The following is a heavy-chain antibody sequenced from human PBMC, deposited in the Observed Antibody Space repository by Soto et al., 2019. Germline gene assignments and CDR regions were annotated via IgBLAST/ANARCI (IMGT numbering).Heavy chain of an antibody. CDR2: TRPNNGNT. D-gene: IGHD3-10*01. CDR3: VRDLDGSGSYYTDY. V-gene: IGHV1-18*01. CDR1: GYTFSIYG. Sequence: ASVKVSCKASGYTFSIYGINWVRQAPGQELEWMGWTRPNNGNTKYAQNLQGRVTMTTDTSTSTAYMELRSLRPDDTAVYYCVRDLDGSGSYYTDYWGQGTLVTVSS. J-gene: IGHJ4*02.